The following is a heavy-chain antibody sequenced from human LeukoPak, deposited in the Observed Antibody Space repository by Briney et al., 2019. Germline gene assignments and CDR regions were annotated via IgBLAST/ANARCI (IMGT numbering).Heavy chain of an antibody. D-gene: IGHD6-19*01. V-gene: IGHV3-21*01. CDR1: GFTFSNYY. J-gene: IGHJ4*02. CDR2: ISSGSSYI. CDR3: ATGVRGYNSALDY. Sequence: GGSLRLSCAASGFTFSNYYMNWVRQAPGKGLEWVSSISSGSSYIYYADSLKGRFTISRDNAKNSLYLQTNSLRAEDTAVYYCATGVRGYNSALDYWGQGTLVTVSS.